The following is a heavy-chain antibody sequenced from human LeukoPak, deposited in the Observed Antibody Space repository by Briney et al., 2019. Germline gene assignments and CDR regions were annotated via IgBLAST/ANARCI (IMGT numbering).Heavy chain of an antibody. J-gene: IGHJ4*02. D-gene: IGHD1-1*01. V-gene: IGHV3-48*04. CDR3: ARGRTTTLYYFDY. CDR1: GFTFSSYS. Sequence: GGSLRLSCAASGFTFSSYSMNWVRQAPGKGLEWVSYISTSGDIIYYADSVKGRFTISRDNAKNSLYLQMNSLRAEDTAVYYCARGRTTTLYYFDYWGQGTLVTVSS. CDR2: ISTSGDII.